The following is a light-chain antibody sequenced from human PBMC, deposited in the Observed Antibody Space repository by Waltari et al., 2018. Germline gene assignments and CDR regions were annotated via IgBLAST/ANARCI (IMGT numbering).Light chain of an antibody. CDR1: QSLLHSNGYNY. J-gene: IGKJ1*01. Sequence: IVMSQSPLSLPVTPGEPDSISCRSSQSLLHSNGYNYLDWYLQKPGQSPQLLIYLGSNRASGVPDRFSGSGSGTDFTLKISRVEAEDVGVYYCMQALQTPRTFGQGTKVEIK. CDR3: MQALQTPRT. CDR2: LGS. V-gene: IGKV2-28*01.